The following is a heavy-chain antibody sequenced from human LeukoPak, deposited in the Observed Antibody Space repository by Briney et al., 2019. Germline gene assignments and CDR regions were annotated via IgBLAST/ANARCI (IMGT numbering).Heavy chain of an antibody. CDR3: ARVHYSSSWYFDY. Sequence: PSQTLSLTCTVSGGSISSGDYYWSWIRQPPGKGLEWIGYIYYSGSTNYNPSLKSRVTISVDTSKNQFSLKLSSVTAADTAVYYCARVHYSSSWYFDYWGQGTLVTVSS. CDR1: GGSISSGDYY. CDR2: IYYSGST. D-gene: IGHD6-13*01. V-gene: IGHV4-61*08. J-gene: IGHJ4*02.